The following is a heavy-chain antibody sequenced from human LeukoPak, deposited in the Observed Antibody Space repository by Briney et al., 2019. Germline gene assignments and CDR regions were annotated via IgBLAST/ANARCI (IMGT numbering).Heavy chain of an antibody. Sequence: PGGSLRLSCAASVFTFISCWIHWVRQAPGKGLVWVSHINSDGSSTTYADSVKGRFTISRDNAKNTLYLQMNSLRAEDTAVYYCARGGYSGYDSIDYWGQGTLVTVSS. CDR2: INSDGSST. V-gene: IGHV3-74*01. CDR1: VFTFISCW. D-gene: IGHD5-12*01. J-gene: IGHJ4*02. CDR3: ARGGYSGYDSIDY.